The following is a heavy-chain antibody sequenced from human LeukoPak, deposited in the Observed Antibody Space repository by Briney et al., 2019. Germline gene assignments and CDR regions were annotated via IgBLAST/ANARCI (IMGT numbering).Heavy chain of an antibody. CDR1: GFTFSSYA. V-gene: IGHV3-30-3*01. CDR2: ISYDGSNK. CDR3: ARSPVVVAATNRPFDY. D-gene: IGHD2-15*01. Sequence: GESLKISCAASGFTFSSYAMHWVRQAPGKGLEWVAVISYDGSNKYYADSVKGRFTISRDNSKNTLYLQMNSLRAEDTAVYYCARSPVVVAATNRPFDYWGQGTLVTVSS. J-gene: IGHJ4*02.